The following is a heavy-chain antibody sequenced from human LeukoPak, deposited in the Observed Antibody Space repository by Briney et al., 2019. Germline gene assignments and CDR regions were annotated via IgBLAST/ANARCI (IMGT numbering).Heavy chain of an antibody. CDR3: AKDGDWAFDH. J-gene: IGHJ4*02. Sequence: GGSLRLSCTVSGFTVSSNSMSWVRQAPGKGLEWVSAISGSGGITSYADSVKGRFTISRDNSKNTLSLQMNSLRVEDTAVYYCAKDGDWAFDHWAQGTLVSVSS. V-gene: IGHV3-23*01. CDR2: ISGSGGIT. D-gene: IGHD2-21*02. CDR1: GFTVSSNS.